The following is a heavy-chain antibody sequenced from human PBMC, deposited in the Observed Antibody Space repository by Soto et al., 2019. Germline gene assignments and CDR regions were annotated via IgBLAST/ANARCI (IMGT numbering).Heavy chain of an antibody. J-gene: IGHJ4*02. CDR1: GYTFTSYA. CDR3: ARDRDQQRVDY. Sequence: GASVKVSCTASGYTFTSYAMHWVRQAPGQRLEWMGWINAGNGNTKYSQKLQGRVTITSDTSASTAYMELSSLRSEDTAVDYCARDRDQQRVDYWGQGTLVTVSS. V-gene: IGHV1-3*01. D-gene: IGHD6-13*01. CDR2: INAGNGNT.